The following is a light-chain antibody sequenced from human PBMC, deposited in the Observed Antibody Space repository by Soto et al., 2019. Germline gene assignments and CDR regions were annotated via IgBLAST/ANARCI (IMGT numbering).Light chain of an antibody. CDR2: WAS. CDR3: QQYYTIPYT. J-gene: IGKJ2*01. V-gene: IGKV4-1*01. Sequence: DIVMTQSPDSLAVSLGERATINCKSSQSVLYSSNNKNYLAWYQQKPGQPPNLLIYWASTRESGVPDRFSGSGSGTDFTLTISSLQAEDVAVYYCQQYYTIPYTFGQGTKLEI. CDR1: QSVLYSSNNKNY.